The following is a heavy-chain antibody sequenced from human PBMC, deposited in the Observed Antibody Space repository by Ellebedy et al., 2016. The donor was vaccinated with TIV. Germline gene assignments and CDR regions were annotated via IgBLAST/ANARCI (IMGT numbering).Heavy chain of an antibody. CDR3: AKIPVAGPRIRYYFDY. CDR1: GFTFSTYP. V-gene: IGHV3-23*01. D-gene: IGHD6-19*01. J-gene: IGHJ4*02. CDR2: ISGSGGST. Sequence: GGSLRLSCAASGFTFSTYPMNWVRQAPGKGLEWVSGISGSGGSTYYADSVKGRFTISRDNSKNTLYLQMNSLRAEDTAVYYCAKIPVAGPRIRYYFDYWGQGTLVTVSS.